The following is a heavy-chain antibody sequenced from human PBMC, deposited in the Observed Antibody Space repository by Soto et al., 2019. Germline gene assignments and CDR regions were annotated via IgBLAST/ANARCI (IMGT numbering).Heavy chain of an antibody. CDR2: IYYSGST. D-gene: IGHD4-17*01. CDR3: ASSVYGDYNY. J-gene: IGHJ4*02. V-gene: IGHV4-39*01. CDR1: GGSISSSSYY. Sequence: SETLSLTWTVSGGSISSSSYYWGWIRQPPGKGLEWIGSIYYSGSTYYNPSLKSRVTISVDTSKNQFSLKLSSVTAADTAVYYCASSVYGDYNYWGQGTLVTVSS.